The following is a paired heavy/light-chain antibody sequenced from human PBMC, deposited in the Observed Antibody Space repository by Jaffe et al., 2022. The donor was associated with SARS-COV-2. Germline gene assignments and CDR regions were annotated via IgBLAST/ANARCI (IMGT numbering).Heavy chain of an antibody. CDR3: ARELVGGIPNYFDY. CDR1: GFTFSNYT. D-gene: IGHD3-16*02. V-gene: IGHV3-30-3*01. Sequence: QVHLVESGGGVVQPGRSLRLSCAASGFTFSNYTMNWVRQAPGKGLEWVAVISYDGSNKYYADSVKGRFTISRDNSKNTLYLQMNSLRAEDTAVYYCARELVGGIPNYFDYWGQGTLVTVSS. J-gene: IGHJ4*02. CDR2: ISYDGSNK.
Light chain of an antibody. J-gene: IGKJ4*01. CDR1: QSLSSW. Sequence: DIQMTQSPSTLSASVGDRVTITCRASQSLSSWLAWYQQRPGKAPKLLIYKASGLESGVPSRFSGSGSGTEFTLTISSLQPDDFATYYCQQYDSYPLTFGGGTKVEIK. CDR3: QQYDSYPLT. CDR2: KAS. V-gene: IGKV1-5*03.